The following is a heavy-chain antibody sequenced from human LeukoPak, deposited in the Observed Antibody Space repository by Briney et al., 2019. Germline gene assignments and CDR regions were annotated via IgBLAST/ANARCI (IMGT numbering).Heavy chain of an antibody. Sequence: GESLKISCKGSGYSFTSYWIGWVRQMPGKGLEWTGIIYPGDSDTRYSPSFQGQVTISADKSISTAYLQWSSLKASDTAMYYCARQGGYCSSTSCSNWFDPWGQGTLVTVSS. CDR2: IYPGDSDT. CDR3: ARQGGYCSSTSCSNWFDP. CDR1: GYSFTSYW. V-gene: IGHV5-51*01. J-gene: IGHJ5*02. D-gene: IGHD2-2*03.